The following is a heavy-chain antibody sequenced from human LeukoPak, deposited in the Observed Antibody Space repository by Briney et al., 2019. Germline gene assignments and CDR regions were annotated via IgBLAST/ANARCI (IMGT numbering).Heavy chain of an antibody. V-gene: IGHV3-23*01. CDR3: AKDHIPPGIAAPGTEGDVNY. Sequence: GGSLRLSCAASRFTFSSYAMSWVRQAPGKGLEWVSAISGSGGSTYYADSVKGRFTISRDNSKNTLYLQMNSLRAEDTAVYYCAKDHIPPGIAAPGTEGDVNYWGQGTLVTVSS. D-gene: IGHD6-13*01. CDR1: RFTFSSYA. CDR2: ISGSGGST. J-gene: IGHJ4*02.